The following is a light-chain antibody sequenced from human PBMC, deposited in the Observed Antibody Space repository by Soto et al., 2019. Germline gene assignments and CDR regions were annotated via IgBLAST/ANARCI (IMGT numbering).Light chain of an antibody. Sequence: QSALTQPRSVSGSPGQSVTISCTGTSNDVGGYNYVSWYQQHPDKAPKLMIYDVNKRPSGVPGRFSGSKSGNTASLTISGLQAEDEADYYCCSYAGNFVVFGGGTKLTVL. CDR1: SNDVGGYNY. J-gene: IGLJ2*01. V-gene: IGLV2-11*01. CDR3: CSYAGNFVV. CDR2: DVN.